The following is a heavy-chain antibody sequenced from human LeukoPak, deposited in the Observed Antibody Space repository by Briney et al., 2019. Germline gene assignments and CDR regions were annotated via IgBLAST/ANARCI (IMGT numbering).Heavy chain of an antibody. CDR3: ARGAGIPYYYDSSAPRGVDNWFDP. CDR1: GGSISSYY. Sequence: PSETLSLTCTVSGGSISSYYWSWIRQPAGKGLEWIGRIYTSGSTYYNPSLKSRVTMSVDTSKNQFSLKLSSVTAADTAVYYCARGAGIPYYYDSSAPRGVDNWFDPWGQGTLVTVSS. D-gene: IGHD3-22*01. V-gene: IGHV4-4*07. J-gene: IGHJ5*02. CDR2: IYTSGST.